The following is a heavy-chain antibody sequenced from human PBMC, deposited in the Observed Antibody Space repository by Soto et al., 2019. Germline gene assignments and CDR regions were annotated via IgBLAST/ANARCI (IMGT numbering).Heavy chain of an antibody. V-gene: IGHV1-18*01. CDR1: GYSFRSHG. CDR2: ISAYNGNT. Sequence: QVPLVQSGAEVKKTGASVKVSCKASGYSFRSHGITWMRQAPGQGLEGMGWISAYNGNTNYAQKLQGRVTMTTDTSTNTAYMELRSLRSDDTAMYYCARFEYRSTDPLGYAFDIWGQGTMVTVSS. D-gene: IGHD6-6*01. CDR3: ARFEYRSTDPLGYAFDI. J-gene: IGHJ3*02.